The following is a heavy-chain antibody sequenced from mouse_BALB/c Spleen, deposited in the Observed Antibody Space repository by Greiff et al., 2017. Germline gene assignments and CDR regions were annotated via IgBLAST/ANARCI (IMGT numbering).Heavy chain of an antibody. D-gene: IGHD1-1*01. CDR1: GYTFSSYW. V-gene: IGHV1-9*01. CDR2: ILPGSGST. J-gene: IGHJ4*01. Sequence: VKLMESGAELMKPGASVKISCKATGYTFSSYWIEWVKQRPGHGLEWIGEILPGSGSTNYNEKFKGKATFTADTSSNTAYMQLSSLTSEDSAVYYCAKGVAYYAMDYWGQGTSVTVSS. CDR3: AKGVAYYAMDY.